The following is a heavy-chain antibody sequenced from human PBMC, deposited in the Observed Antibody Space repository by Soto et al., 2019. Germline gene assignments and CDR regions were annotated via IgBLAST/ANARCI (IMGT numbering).Heavy chain of an antibody. CDR2: ITPSGGST. J-gene: IGHJ5*02. CDR1: GETFTSSY. Sequence: SVEVCCKASGETFTSSYMHWVLKAPGQGLEWMGIITPSGGSTSYAQKFQGRVTMTRDTSTRTVYMELSSLRFEDTAVYYCARAGAVSSGWPTTWFDPWCQGTLVTVSS. V-gene: IGHV1-46*01. CDR3: ARAGAVSSGWPTTWFDP. D-gene: IGHD6-19*01.